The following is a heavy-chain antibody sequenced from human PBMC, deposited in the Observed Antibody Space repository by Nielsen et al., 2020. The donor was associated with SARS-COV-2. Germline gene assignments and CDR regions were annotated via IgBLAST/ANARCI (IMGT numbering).Heavy chain of an antibody. CDR2: IIPIFGTA. Sequence: SVKVSCKASGGTFSSYAISWVRQATGQGLEWMGGIIPIFGTANYAQKFQGRVTITADESTSTAYMELSSLGSEDTAVYYCASLPGGDSLATGVGNGMDVWGQGTTVTVSS. CDR1: GGTFSSYA. V-gene: IGHV1-69*13. D-gene: IGHD7-27*01. CDR3: ASLPGGDSLATGVGNGMDV. J-gene: IGHJ6*02.